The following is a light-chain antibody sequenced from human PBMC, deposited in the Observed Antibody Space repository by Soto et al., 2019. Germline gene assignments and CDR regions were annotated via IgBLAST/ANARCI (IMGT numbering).Light chain of an antibody. J-gene: IGLJ1*01. CDR3: TSYTAKNTLV. CDR2: DVN. V-gene: IGLV2-14*01. CDR1: TSDIHDFNS. Sequence: QSALSQPASVSGSPGQSTTISCSGPTSDIHDFNSISWYRHHPGTAPRLIVYDVNKRPSGISPRFSGSKSGLTASLTISGLQGEDEADYFCTSYTAKNTLVFGTGTKVTVL.